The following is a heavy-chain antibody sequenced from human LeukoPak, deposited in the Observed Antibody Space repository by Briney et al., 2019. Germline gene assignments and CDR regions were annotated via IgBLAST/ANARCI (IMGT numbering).Heavy chain of an antibody. V-gene: IGHV1-18*01. D-gene: IGHD6-13*01. CDR2: ISVYNGDT. Sequence: ASVKVSCKASGDTFSSFGISWVRQAPGQGLEWMGWISVYNGDTVYAQKIQGRVTMTTDTSTGTTYMDLRSLRSDDTAVYYCASGAAALNDAFDIWGQGTMVTVSS. CDR3: ASGAAALNDAFDI. J-gene: IGHJ3*02. CDR1: GDTFSSFG.